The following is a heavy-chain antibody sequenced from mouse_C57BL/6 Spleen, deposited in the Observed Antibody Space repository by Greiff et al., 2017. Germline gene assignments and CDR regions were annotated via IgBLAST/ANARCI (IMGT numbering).Heavy chain of an antibody. CDR3: ARNLHYSNSRSFAY. D-gene: IGHD2-5*01. J-gene: IGHJ3*01. Sequence: VQLQQSGPELVKPGASVKIPCKASGYTFTDYNMDWVKQSHGKSLEWIGDINPNNGGTIYNQKFKGKDTLTVDKSSSTAYMELRSLTSEDTAVYYCARNLHYSNSRSFAYWGQGTLVTVSA. CDR1: GYTFTDYN. V-gene: IGHV1-18*01. CDR2: INPNNGGT.